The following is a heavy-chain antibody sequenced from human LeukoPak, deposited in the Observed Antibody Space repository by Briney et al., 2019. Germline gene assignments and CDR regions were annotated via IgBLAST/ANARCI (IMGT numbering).Heavy chain of an antibody. CDR1: GYTFTTYA. J-gene: IGHJ3*02. D-gene: IGHD2-15*01. V-gene: IGHV1-3*01. Sequence: ASVKVSCKASGYTFTTYAMHWVRQAPGQRLEWMGWINAGNGNTKYSQKFQGRVTITRDTSASTAYMELRSLRSDDTAVYYCARVICSGDRCYPPSAVDIWGQGTMVTVSS. CDR3: ARVICSGDRCYPPSAVDI. CDR2: INAGNGNT.